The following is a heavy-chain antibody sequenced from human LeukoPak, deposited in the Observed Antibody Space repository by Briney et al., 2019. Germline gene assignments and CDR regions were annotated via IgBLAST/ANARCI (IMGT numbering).Heavy chain of an antibody. J-gene: IGHJ5*01. D-gene: IGHD1-26*01. CDR3: ARDIAGATKGWWFDT. Sequence: ASVKVSCKASGYTFTNYDINWVRQATGQGLEWMGWMNPNSGNTGYAQKFQGRVTMTRNTSISTAYMALSSLRSEDTALYYCARDIAGATKGWWFDTWGHGTPVTVSS. V-gene: IGHV1-8*01. CDR2: MNPNSGNT. CDR1: GYTFTNYD.